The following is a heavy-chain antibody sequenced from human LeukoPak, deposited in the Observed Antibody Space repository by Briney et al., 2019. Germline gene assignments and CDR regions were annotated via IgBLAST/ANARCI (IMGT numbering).Heavy chain of an antibody. CDR1: GYSISSGYY. Sequence: SETLSLTCAVSGYSISSGYYWGWIRQPPGKGLEWIGSIYHSGSTYYNPSLKSRVPISVDTSKNQFSLKLSSVTAADTAVYYCARVSQQLVRGGFDYWGQGTLVTVSS. V-gene: IGHV4-38-2*01. CDR3: ARVSQQLVRGGFDY. D-gene: IGHD6-13*01. J-gene: IGHJ4*02. CDR2: IYHSGST.